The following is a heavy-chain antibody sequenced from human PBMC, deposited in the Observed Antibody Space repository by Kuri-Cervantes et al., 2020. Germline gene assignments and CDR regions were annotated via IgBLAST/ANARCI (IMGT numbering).Heavy chain of an antibody. V-gene: IGHV3-53*01. CDR3: ARGQRGYSYASYYYYGMDV. D-gene: IGHD5-18*01. CDR1: GLTFNTYS. J-gene: IGHJ6*02. Sequence: GGSLRLSCAASGLTFNTYSMNWVRQAPGKGLEWVSVIYSGGSTYYADSVKGRFTISRDNSKNTLYLQMNSLRAEDTAVYYCARGQRGYSYASYYYYGMDVWGQGTTVTVSS. CDR2: IYSGGST.